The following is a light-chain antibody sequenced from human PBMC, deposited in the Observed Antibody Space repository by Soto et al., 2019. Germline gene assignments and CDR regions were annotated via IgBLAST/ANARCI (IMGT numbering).Light chain of an antibody. CDR2: DVT. J-gene: IGLJ2*01. CDR1: SSDVGGYNY. V-gene: IGLV2-11*01. CDR3: SSDEGSVV. Sequence: QSALTQPRSVSGSPGQSVTISCTGISSDVGGYNYVSWYQQHPGKAPKLMVYDVTKRPSGVPDRFSGSKSGTTASLTISRLQAEDEADYYCSSDEGSVVFGGGTKVTVL.